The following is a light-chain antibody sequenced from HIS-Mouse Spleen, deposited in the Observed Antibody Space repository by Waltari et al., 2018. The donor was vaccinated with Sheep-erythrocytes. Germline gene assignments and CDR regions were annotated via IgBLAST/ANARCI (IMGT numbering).Light chain of an antibody. CDR3: YSTDSSGNHWV. V-gene: IGLV3-10*01. J-gene: IGLJ3*02. CDR2: EDS. Sequence: SYALTQPPPVSVSPAQTARITCSVDALPKKYANWYQQKSGQAPVLVIYEDSKRPSGIPERFSGSSSGTMATLTISGAQVEDEADYYCYSTDSSGNHWVFGGGTKLTVL. CDR1: ALPKKY.